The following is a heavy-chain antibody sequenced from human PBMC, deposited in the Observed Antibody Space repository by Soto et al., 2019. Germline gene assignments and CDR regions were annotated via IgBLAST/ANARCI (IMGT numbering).Heavy chain of an antibody. CDR1: GFTFSSYA. CDR2: ISGSGGNT. D-gene: IGHD2-2*01. V-gene: IGHV3-23*01. J-gene: IGHJ4*02. Sequence: EVQLLESGGGLVQPGGSLRLSCAGSGFTFSSYAMSWVRPAPGKGLAWVSVISGSGGNTYYADSVKGRFTISRDNSKNMLYLQMDSLGAEDTAVYYCAKPNLYCSSTSCYANWGQGTLVTVSS. CDR3: AKPNLYCSSTSCYAN.